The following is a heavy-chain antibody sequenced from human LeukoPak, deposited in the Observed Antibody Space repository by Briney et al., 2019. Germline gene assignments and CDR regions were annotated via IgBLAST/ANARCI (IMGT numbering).Heavy chain of an antibody. CDR3: AKNSCTNGVCHSDY. CDR1: GFTFDDYA. J-gene: IGHJ4*02. CDR2: ISWDGGST. D-gene: IGHD2-8*01. V-gene: IGHV3-43D*04. Sequence: GGSLRLSCAASGFTFDDYAMHWARQAPGKGLEWVSLISWDGGSTYYADSVKGRFTISRDNSKNSLYLQMNSLRAEDTALYYCAKNSCTNGVCHSDYWGQGTLVTVSS.